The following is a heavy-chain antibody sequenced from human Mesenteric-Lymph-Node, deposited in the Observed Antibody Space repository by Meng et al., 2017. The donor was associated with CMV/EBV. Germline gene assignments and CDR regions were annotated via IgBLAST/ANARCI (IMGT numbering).Heavy chain of an antibody. J-gene: IGHJ6*02. D-gene: IGHD4-11*01. Sequence: SETLSLTCTVSGYSITSGYYWGWIRQPPGKGLEWIGIIYHSGSTYYNPSFKKRVTISVDTSKNQFSLKLSSVTAADTAVYYCARMTTHYYYGMDVWGQGTTVTVSS. V-gene: IGHV4-38-2*02. CDR1: GYSITSGYY. CDR3: ARMTTHYYYGMDV. CDR2: IYHSGST.